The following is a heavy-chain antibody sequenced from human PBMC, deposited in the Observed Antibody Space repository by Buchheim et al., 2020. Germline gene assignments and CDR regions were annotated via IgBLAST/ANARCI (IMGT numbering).Heavy chain of an antibody. J-gene: IGHJ6*02. CDR2: ISFDGTKK. V-gene: IGHV3-30*18. CDR3: AKDQYGDHEGGMDV. Sequence: QVQLVESGGGVVQPGRSLRLSCAASGFTFRTYGMNWVRQAPGKGLEWVAVISFDGTKKYYAESVQGRFTISRDNSKNILYLQVDSLRGEDTAVYYCAKDQYGDHEGGMDVWGQGTT. CDR1: GFTFRTYG. D-gene: IGHD4-17*01.